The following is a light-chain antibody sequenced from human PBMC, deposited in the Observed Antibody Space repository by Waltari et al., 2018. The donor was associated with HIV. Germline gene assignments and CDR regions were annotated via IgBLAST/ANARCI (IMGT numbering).Light chain of an antibody. V-gene: IGLV3-21*02. CDR2: DDR. CDR1: NFGSKG. Sequence: SYVLTQPPSVSVAPGQTARITCGGNNFGSKGVHWYQQKPGQAPVLIVYDDRDRPSGIPGRFSGSNSGNTATLTISRVEAGDEADYYCQVWDSASDYVVFGGGTKLTVL. J-gene: IGLJ2*01. CDR3: QVWDSASDYVV.